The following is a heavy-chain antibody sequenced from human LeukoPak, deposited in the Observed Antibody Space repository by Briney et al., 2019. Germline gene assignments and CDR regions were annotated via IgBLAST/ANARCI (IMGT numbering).Heavy chain of an antibody. CDR3: ARDSGWSVTGRVDWFDP. CDR2: ISSSSSYI. J-gene: IGHJ5*02. CDR1: GFTFSSYS. D-gene: IGHD6-19*01. V-gene: IGHV3-21*04. Sequence: PGGSLRLSCEASGFTFSSYSMNWVRQAPGKGLEWVSSISSSSSYIYYADSVKGRFTISRDNAKNSLYLQMNSLRAEDTAVYYCARDSGWSVTGRVDWFDPWGQGTLVTVSS.